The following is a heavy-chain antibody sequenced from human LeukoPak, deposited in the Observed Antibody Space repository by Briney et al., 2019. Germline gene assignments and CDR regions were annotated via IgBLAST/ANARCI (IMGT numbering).Heavy chain of an antibody. V-gene: IGHV1-69*05. CDR3: ARAEGYSYGKFDY. CDR1: GGTFSSYA. D-gene: IGHD5-18*01. J-gene: IGHJ4*02. CDR2: IIPIFGTA. Sequence: SVKVSCKASGGTFSSYAISWVRQAPGQGLEWMGRIIPIFGTANYAQKFQGRVTITTGESTSTAYMELSSLRSEDTAVYYCARAEGYSYGKFDYWGQGTLVTVSS.